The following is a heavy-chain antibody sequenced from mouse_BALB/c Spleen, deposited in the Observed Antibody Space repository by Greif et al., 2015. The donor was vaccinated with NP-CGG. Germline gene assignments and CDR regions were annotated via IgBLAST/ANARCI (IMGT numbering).Heavy chain of an antibody. CDR2: IYPGDGDT. V-gene: IGHV1-87*01. CDR3: ARQRDPHWYFDV. J-gene: IGHJ1*01. D-gene: IGHD3-2*01. CDR1: GYTFTSYW. Sequence: VQLQQSGAELARPGASVKLSRKASGYTFTSYWMQWVKQRPGQGLEWIGAIYPGDGDTRYTQKFKGKATLTADKSSSTAYMQLSSLASEDSAVYYCARQRDPHWYFDVWGAGTTVTVSS.